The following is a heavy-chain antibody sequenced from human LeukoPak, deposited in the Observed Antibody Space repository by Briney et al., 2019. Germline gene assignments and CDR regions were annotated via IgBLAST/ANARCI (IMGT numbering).Heavy chain of an antibody. V-gene: IGHV4-31*03. CDR1: GGSISSGGYY. CDR2: IYYSGST. J-gene: IGHJ5*02. Sequence: SETLSLTCTVSGGSISSGGYYWSWIRQHPGKGLEWIGYIYYSGSTYYNPSLKSRVTISVDTSKNQFSLKLSSVTAADTAVYYCASGAMVRGVGFDPWGQGTQVTVSS. D-gene: IGHD3-10*01. CDR3: ASGAMVRGVGFDP.